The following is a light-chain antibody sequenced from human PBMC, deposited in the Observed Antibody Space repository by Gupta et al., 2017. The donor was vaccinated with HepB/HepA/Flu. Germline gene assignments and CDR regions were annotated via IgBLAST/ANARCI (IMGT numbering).Light chain of an antibody. CDR3: RQQNSSPIT. CDR2: GAS. Sequence: DIQMTQSPSSLSASVGDRVTITCRASQGITNDLGWYQQRPGKAPKRLIYGASRVQSGVPSRFSSSGSGTEITLTISSLQPDDFVTYCCRQQNSSPITFGRGTKVEIK. V-gene: IGKV1-17*01. CDR1: QGITND. J-gene: IGKJ4*01.